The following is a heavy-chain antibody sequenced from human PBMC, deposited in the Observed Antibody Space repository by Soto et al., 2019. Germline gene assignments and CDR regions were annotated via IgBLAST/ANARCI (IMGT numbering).Heavy chain of an antibody. J-gene: IGHJ4*02. CDR3: AKSGSHSYFDY. V-gene: IGHV3-23*01. Sequence: WVSLRLSCAPSPFTLSSYAISWVRQAPGKGLEWVSAISASGGNTYYADSVKGRFTISRGNSKNTLYLQMNSLRVEDTAVYYCAKSGSHSYFDYWGQGTLVTVSS. D-gene: IGHD3-10*01. CDR2: ISASGGNT. CDR1: PFTLSSYA.